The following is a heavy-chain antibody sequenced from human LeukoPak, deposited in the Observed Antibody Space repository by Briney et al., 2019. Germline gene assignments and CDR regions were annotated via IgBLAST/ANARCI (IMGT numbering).Heavy chain of an antibody. D-gene: IGHD3-22*01. V-gene: IGHV3-74*01. CDR3: VPHYYDSSGYDY. CDR2: INSDGSTI. CDR1: GFTFSNYW. Sequence: SGGSLRLSCAASGFTFSNYWMHWVRQAPGKGLVWVSRINSDGSTITYADSVKGRFTISRDNSKNTLYLQMNSLRAEDTAFYYGVPHYYDSSGYDYWGQGTLVTVSS. J-gene: IGHJ4*02.